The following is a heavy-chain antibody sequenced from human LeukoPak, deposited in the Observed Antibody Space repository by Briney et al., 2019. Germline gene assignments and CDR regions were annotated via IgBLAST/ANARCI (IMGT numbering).Heavy chain of an antibody. V-gene: IGHV3-23*01. CDR3: AKARPEYSGSYQTGYY. CDR2: ISGSGGST. CDR1: GFTFSSYA. J-gene: IGHJ4*02. Sequence: PGGSLRLSCAASGFTFSSYAMSWVRQAPGKGLEWVSAISGSGGSTYYADSVKGRFTISRDNSKSTLYLQMNSLRAEDTAVYYCAKARPEYSGSYQTGYYWGQGTLVTVSS. D-gene: IGHD1-26*01.